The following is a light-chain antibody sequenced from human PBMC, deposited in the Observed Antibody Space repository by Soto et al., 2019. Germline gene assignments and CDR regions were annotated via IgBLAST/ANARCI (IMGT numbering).Light chain of an antibody. J-gene: IGKJ1*01. CDR1: QSVSSK. CDR2: GAS. CDR3: QQHNSDWT. V-gene: IGKV3-15*01. Sequence: EIVMTQSPATLSVSPGERATLSCRASQSVSSKLAWYQQKPGQAPRLLIYGASTRATGIPARFSGSGSGTEFTLTISSLQSEDFAVYYCQQHNSDWTFGQGTKVEIK.